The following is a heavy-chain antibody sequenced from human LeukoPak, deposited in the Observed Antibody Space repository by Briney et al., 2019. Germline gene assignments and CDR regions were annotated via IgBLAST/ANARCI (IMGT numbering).Heavy chain of an antibody. CDR1: GYTFTSYG. V-gene: IGHV1-18*01. Sequence: ASVKVSCKASGYTFTSYGISWVRQAPGQGLEWMGWISAYNGNTNYARKLQGRATMTTDTSTSTAYMELRSLRSDDTAVYYCARDHMTTVTTGYWGQGTLVTVSS. CDR3: ARDHMTTVTTGY. CDR2: ISAYNGNT. J-gene: IGHJ4*02. D-gene: IGHD4-17*01.